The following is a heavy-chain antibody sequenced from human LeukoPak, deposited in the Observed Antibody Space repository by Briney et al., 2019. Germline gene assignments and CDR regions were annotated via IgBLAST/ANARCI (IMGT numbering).Heavy chain of an antibody. CDR3: ARYYDILTGYSNDVDY. J-gene: IGHJ4*02. CDR1: GGSFSGYY. CDR2: INHSGST. D-gene: IGHD3-9*01. Sequence: SETLSLTCAVYGGSFSGYYWSWIRQPPRKGLEWIGEINHSGSTNYNPSLKSRVPISVDTSKNQFSLKLSSVTAADTAVYYCARYYDILTGYSNDVDYWGQGTLVTVSS. V-gene: IGHV4-34*01.